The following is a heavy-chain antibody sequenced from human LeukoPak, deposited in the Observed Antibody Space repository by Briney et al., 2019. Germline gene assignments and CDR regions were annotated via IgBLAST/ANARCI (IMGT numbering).Heavy chain of an antibody. CDR2: ISRASKNT. CDR3: AKPLHYYYSNAAWYFDL. D-gene: IGHD3-22*01. J-gene: IGHJ2*01. Sequence: GGSLRLSCVASGFTFGTYLMIWVRQGPGKRLEWVAAISRASKNTYYADSVKGRCTISRDNSKNTLYLQMNSLRADDTAVYYCAKPLHYYYSNAAWYFDLWGRGTLVTVSS. V-gene: IGHV3-23*01. CDR1: GFTFGTYL.